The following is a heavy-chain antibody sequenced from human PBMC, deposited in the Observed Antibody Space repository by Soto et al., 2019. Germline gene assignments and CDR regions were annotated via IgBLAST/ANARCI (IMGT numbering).Heavy chain of an antibody. J-gene: IGHJ5*02. CDR1: GGSISSGNYY. CDR2: ISYSGST. Sequence: SETLSLTCTVSGGSISSGNYYWSWIRQPPGKGLEWIGFISYSGSTDYNPSLKSRVTISVDTSKNQFSLKLSSVTAADTAVYYCARVLFGRGNWFDPWGQGTLVTVSS. D-gene: IGHD3-3*01. V-gene: IGHV4-61*01. CDR3: ARVLFGRGNWFDP.